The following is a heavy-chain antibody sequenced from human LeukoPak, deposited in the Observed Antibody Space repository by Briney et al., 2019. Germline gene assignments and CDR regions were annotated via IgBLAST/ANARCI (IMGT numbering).Heavy chain of an antibody. V-gene: IGHV5-51*01. CDR1: GYSFTSYW. Sequence: GASLKISCKGSGYSFTSYWIGWVRQMPGKGLEWMGIIYPGDSDTRYSPSFQGQVTISADKSISTAYLQWSSLKASDTAMYYCARRGSSWYWYFDLWGRGTLVTVSS. CDR2: IYPGDSDT. CDR3: ARRGSSWYWYFDL. J-gene: IGHJ2*01. D-gene: IGHD6-13*01.